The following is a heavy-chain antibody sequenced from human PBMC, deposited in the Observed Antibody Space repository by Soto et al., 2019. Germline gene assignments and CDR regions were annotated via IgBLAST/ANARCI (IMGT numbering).Heavy chain of an antibody. V-gene: IGHV4-31*03. D-gene: IGHD6-19*01. CDR1: GGSISSGGYY. CDR2: IYYSGST. CDR3: ARTIAVAGYYYYGMDV. J-gene: IGHJ6*02. Sequence: SETLSLTCTVSGGSISSGGYYWSWIRQHPGKGLEWIGYIYYSGSTYYNPSLKSRVTISVDTSKNQFSLKLSSVTAADTAVYYCARTIAVAGYYYYGMDVWGQGTTVTSP.